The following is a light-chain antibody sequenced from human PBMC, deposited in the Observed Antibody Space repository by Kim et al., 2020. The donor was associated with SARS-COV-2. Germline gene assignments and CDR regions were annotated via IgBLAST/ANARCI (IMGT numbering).Light chain of an antibody. V-gene: IGKV3-15*01. CDR2: AAS. CDR1: QNIGYN. J-gene: IGKJ4*01. Sequence: PAVVAASAGERSTLASRASQNIGYNLAWYQVRSGQAPRVLIYAASTRATGIPARFSGSGSVTDFTLTISNLQSEDFEVYYCQHDAFGGGTKVDIK. CDR3: QHDA.